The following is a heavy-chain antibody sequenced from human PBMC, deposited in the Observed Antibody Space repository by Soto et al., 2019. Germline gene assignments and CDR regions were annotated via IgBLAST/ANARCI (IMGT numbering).Heavy chain of an antibody. D-gene: IGHD3-22*01. CDR2: ISYDGSNK. Sequence: GGSLRLSCAASGFTFSSYGMHWFRQAPGKGLEWVAVISYDGSNKYYADSVKGRFTISRDNSKNTLYLQMNSLRAEDTAVYYCAKHMYYYDSSGSRRESYFDYWGQGTLVTVSS. J-gene: IGHJ4*02. V-gene: IGHV3-30*18. CDR3: AKHMYYYDSSGSRRESYFDY. CDR1: GFTFSSYG.